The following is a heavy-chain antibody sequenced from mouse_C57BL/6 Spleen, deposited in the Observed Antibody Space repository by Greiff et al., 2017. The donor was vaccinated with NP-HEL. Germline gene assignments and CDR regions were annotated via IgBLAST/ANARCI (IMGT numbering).Heavy chain of an antibody. D-gene: IGHD1-1*01. CDR1: GYSITSGYY. J-gene: IGHJ3*01. CDR2: ISYDGSN. Sequence: EVQLQESGPGLVKPSQSLSLTCSVTGYSITSGYYWNWIRQFPGNKLEWMGYISYDGSNNYNPSLKNRISITRDTSKNQFFLKLNSVTTEDTATYYCARDRGYGSPSGFAYWGQGTLVTVSA. CDR3: ARDRGYGSPSGFAY. V-gene: IGHV3-6*01.